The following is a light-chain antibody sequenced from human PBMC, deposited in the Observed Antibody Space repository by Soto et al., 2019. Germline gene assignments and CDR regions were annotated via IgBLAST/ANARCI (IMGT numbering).Light chain of an antibody. Sequence: EIVLTQSPGTLSLSPGERATLSCRASQSLTTNYLAWYQRKPGQAPRLLIYGAYSRATDSPRRFIGSGSGTALPLSTTQMEPEAFAVSYCPQYGDSPRTCGNRTKV. CDR2: GAY. CDR1: QSLTTNY. V-gene: IGKV3-20*01. CDR3: PQYGDSPRT. J-gene: IGKJ1*01.